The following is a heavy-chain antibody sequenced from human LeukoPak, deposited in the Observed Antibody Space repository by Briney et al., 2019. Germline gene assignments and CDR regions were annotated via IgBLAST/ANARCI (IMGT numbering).Heavy chain of an antibody. J-gene: IGHJ4*02. CDR3: ARASYSSSWADY. V-gene: IGHV1-2*02. CDR1: GYTFTGYY. D-gene: IGHD6-13*01. CDR2: INPNSGGT. Sequence: ASVKVSCKASGYTFTGYYVHWVRQAPGQGLEWMGWINPNSGGTNYAQKFQGRVTMTRDTSISTAYMELSRLRSDDTAVYYCARASYSSSWADYWGQGTLVTVSS.